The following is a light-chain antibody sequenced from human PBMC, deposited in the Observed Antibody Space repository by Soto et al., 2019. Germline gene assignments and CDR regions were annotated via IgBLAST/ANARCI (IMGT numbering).Light chain of an antibody. CDR2: RAS. Sequence: ILMPQTPATLSVSPGERASLSCISSQNIYSNVAWYQQRPGQAPRLLIYRASTRATGIPARFSGSGSGTDFTLTISRLEPEDFAVHYCQQYGTLPLWPFGQGTKVDIK. CDR3: QQYGTLPLWP. V-gene: IGKV3-15*01. CDR1: QNIYSN. J-gene: IGKJ1*01.